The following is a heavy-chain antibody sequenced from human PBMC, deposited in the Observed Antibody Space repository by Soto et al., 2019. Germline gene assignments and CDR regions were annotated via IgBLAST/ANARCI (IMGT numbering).Heavy chain of an antibody. J-gene: IGHJ5*02. D-gene: IGHD2-15*01. CDR3: ARHKSGSDWLDP. CDR2: MFYSGAT. V-gene: IGHV4-39*01. Sequence: LSLTCTVSGGSISDISYCWGWIRQPPGKGLQWIGCMFYSGATYYNPSLKNRVTLSVDTSNNEFSLKLVSVTAPDTAVYYCARHKSGSDWLDPWGQGTLVTVSS. CDR1: GGSISDISYC.